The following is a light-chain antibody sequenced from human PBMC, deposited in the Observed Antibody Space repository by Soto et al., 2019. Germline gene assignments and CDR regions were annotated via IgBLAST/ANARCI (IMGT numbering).Light chain of an antibody. CDR3: KQYGSSPFT. CDR2: GAS. V-gene: IGKV3-20*01. CDR1: QSVNNNY. J-gene: IGKJ3*01. Sequence: EIVLTQSPGTLALSPGERSTLSCRASQSVNNNYLTWYQQKRGQAPRLLIHGASSRATGIPDRFSGSGSGTDFTVTSSRREPEDFAVYYCKQYGSSPFTFGPGTKVGIK.